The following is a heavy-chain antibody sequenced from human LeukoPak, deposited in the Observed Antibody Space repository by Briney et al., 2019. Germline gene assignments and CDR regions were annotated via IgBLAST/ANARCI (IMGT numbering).Heavy chain of an antibody. J-gene: IGHJ4*02. Sequence: GGSLRLSCAASGFTFSSYAMSWFRQAPGKGLVWVSRINSDGSSTSYADSVKGRFNVSRDNAKNTLYLQMNSLRAEDTAVYYCIVGIDYWGQGTLVTVSS. D-gene: IGHD1-26*01. CDR2: INSDGSST. CDR1: GFTFSSYA. CDR3: IVGIDY. V-gene: IGHV3-74*01.